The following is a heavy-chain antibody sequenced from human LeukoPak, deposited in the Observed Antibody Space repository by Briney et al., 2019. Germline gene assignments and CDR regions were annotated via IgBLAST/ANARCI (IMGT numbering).Heavy chain of an antibody. CDR2: ISVDNGDT. CDR3: ARLPSFYDTLTGFHYYYYMDV. CDR1: GYTFNTYG. J-gene: IGHJ6*03. Sequence: ASVKVSCKASGYTFNTYGISWVRRAPGQGLEWVGWISVDNGDTKYAQKFQGRVTMTTDTSTSTAYMELRSLSSDDTAVYYCARLPSFYDTLTGFHYYYYMDVWGKGTTVTVSS. V-gene: IGHV1-18*01. D-gene: IGHD3-9*01.